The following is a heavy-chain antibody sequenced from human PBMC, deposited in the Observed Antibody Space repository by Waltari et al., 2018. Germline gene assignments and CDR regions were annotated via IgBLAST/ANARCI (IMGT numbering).Heavy chain of an antibody. CDR2: IYYSGST. V-gene: IGHV4-59*01. CDR3: ARVTGDTAMVTPAFDY. Sequence: QVQLQESGPGLVKPSETLSLTCTVSGGSISSYYWRWIRQPPGKGLEWIGYIYYSGSTNYNPSLKSRVTISVDTSKNQFSLKLSSVTAADTAVYYCARVTGDTAMVTPAFDYWGQGTLVTVSS. D-gene: IGHD5-18*01. CDR1: GGSISSYY. J-gene: IGHJ4*02.